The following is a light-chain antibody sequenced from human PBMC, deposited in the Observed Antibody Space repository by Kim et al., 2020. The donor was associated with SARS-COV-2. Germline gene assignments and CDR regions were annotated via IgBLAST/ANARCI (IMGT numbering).Light chain of an antibody. V-gene: IGKV1-17*01. J-gene: IGKJ4*01. CDR2: AVS. Sequence: AFVGDRVTITCRASQDIRNDLGWYQQKPGKAPKRLIYAVSSLQVGVPSRFSGSASGTEFTLTITSLQPEDFATYYCLQHHIYPLTFGGGTKVDIK. CDR3: LQHHIYPLT. CDR1: QDIRND.